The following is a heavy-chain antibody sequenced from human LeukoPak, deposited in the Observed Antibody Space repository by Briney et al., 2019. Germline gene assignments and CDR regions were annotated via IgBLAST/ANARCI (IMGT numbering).Heavy chain of an antibody. D-gene: IGHD3-22*01. CDR3: ARSPRYDSSGYYSAFDI. V-gene: IGHV4-59*01. J-gene: IGHJ3*02. Sequence: PSETLSLTCTVSGGSISSYYWSWIRQPPGKGLEWIGYIYYSGSTNYNPSPKSRVTISVDTSKNQFSLKLSSVTAADTAVYYCARSPRYDSSGYYSAFDIWGQGTMVTVSS. CDR1: GGSISSYY. CDR2: IYYSGST.